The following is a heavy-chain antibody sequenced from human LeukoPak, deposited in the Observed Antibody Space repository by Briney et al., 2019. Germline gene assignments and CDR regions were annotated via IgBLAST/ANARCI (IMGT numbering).Heavy chain of an antibody. D-gene: IGHD4-23*01. CDR1: GFTFSSYS. V-gene: IGHV3-21*01. J-gene: IGHJ4*02. Sequence: GGSLRLSCAASGFTFSSYSMNWVRQAPGKGLEWVSSISSSSSYIYYADSVKGRFTISRDNAKNSLYLQMNSLRAEDTAVYYCARVDYGGNSVRVPDYWGQGTLVTVSS. CDR2: ISSSSSYI. CDR3: ARVDYGGNSVRVPDY.